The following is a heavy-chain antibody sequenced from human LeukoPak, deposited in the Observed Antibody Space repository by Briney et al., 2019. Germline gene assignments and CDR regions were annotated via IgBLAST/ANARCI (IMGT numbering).Heavy chain of an antibody. CDR1: GYTFTSYD. J-gene: IGHJ4*02. D-gene: IGHD5-12*01. Sequence: ASVKVSCKASGYTFTSYDINWVRQATGQGLEWVGWMNPNSGNTGYAQKFQGRVTITRNTSISTAYMELSSLRSEDTAVYYCARSGAYSGYGSYYSNYWGQGTLVTVSS. CDR2: MNPNSGNT. V-gene: IGHV1-8*03. CDR3: ARSGAYSGYGSYYSNY.